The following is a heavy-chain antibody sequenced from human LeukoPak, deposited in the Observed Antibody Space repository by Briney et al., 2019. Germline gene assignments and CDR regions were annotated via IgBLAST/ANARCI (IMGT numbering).Heavy chain of an antibody. J-gene: IGHJ3*02. CDR3: VTDYGGSSGAFDI. CDR2: ISSSSSDI. V-gene: IGHV3-21*01. Sequence: GGSLRLSCTGSGFTLSSYALNWVRRAPGQGLEWVSSISSSSSDIYYTDSVKGRFTISRDNAKNSLYLQMNSLRAEDTAVYYCVTDYGGSSGAFDIWGQGTMVTVSS. D-gene: IGHD4-23*01. CDR1: GFTLSSYA.